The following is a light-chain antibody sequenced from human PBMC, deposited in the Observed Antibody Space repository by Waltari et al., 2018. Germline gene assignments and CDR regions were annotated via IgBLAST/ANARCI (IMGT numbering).Light chain of an antibody. Sequence: QSALTQPASVSGSPGQSITISCTGTSGDIGGFALVAWYQQHPGKVPRLLIYEVTTQPSGVSSRLSGSYSDDSATLTISALQTEDEADYYCSSYSRGSSFVLFGGGTRLTVL. CDR3: SSYSRGSSFVL. J-gene: IGLJ2*01. CDR1: SGDIGGFAL. V-gene: IGLV2-23*02. CDR2: EVT.